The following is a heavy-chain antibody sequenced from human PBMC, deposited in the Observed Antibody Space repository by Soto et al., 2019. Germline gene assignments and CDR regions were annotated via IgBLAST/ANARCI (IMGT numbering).Heavy chain of an antibody. CDR2: IYYTGTT. D-gene: IGHD3-22*01. CDR3: ARLTLTIIAV. J-gene: IGHJ4*02. CDR1: YASINNDH. V-gene: IGHV4-59*08. Sequence: SETLSVTCTVSYASINNDHWTWIRQTPGKGLEWIAYIYYTGTTNFNPSLKSRVTISVDTSKNQFSLKLSSVTAADTAVYYCARLTLTIIAVWGQGTLVTVSS.